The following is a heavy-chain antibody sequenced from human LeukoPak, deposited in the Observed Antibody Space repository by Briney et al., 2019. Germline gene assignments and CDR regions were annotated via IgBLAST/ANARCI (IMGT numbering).Heavy chain of an antibody. CDR2: ICSSSRYI. D-gene: IGHD3-3*01. CDR3: ARDILEANWFDP. V-gene: IGHV3-21*01. Sequence: GGSLRLSCAASGFTFSSYSINWVRQAPGKGVEWVSSICSSSRYIYYAHTVKGLFTLSRDNAKNSLYLQTNSLRGEDTAVYYCARDILEANWFDPWGQGTLVTVSS. J-gene: IGHJ5*02. CDR1: GFTFSSYS.